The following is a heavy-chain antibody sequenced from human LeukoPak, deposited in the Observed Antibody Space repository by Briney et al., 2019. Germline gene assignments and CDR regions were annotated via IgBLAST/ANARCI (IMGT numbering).Heavy chain of an antibody. CDR2: ITASDSRT. Sequence: GGSLRLSCAASGFTLSAYTMTWVRQTPGKGLKWVSFITASDSRTNYADSVKGRFTISRDKSKNTLYLKMNSLRAEDTAVYYCARGSSRDGYNPWGQGTLVTVSS. V-gene: IGHV3-23*01. J-gene: IGHJ5*02. CDR3: ARGSSRDGYNP. D-gene: IGHD5-24*01. CDR1: GFTLSAYT.